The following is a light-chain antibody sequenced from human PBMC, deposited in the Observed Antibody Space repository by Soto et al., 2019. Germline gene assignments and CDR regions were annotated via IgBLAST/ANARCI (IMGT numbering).Light chain of an antibody. CDR3: SSYAGSNNVV. CDR2: EVN. CDR1: SSDVGGYNY. J-gene: IGLJ2*01. V-gene: IGLV2-8*01. Sequence: QSALSQPPSASGSPGQSVTISCTGTSSDVGGYNYVSWYQQDPGKAPKLMIYEVNKRPSGVPDRFSGSKSVNTASLTLSGLQPEDDSDYYCSSYAGSNNVVFGGGTKLTVL.